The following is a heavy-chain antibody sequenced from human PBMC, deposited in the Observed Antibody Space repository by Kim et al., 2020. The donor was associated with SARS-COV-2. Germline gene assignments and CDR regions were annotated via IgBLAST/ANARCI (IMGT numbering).Heavy chain of an antibody. CDR3: ARRGIGLYYYGMDV. J-gene: IGHJ6*02. V-gene: IGHV5-51*01. Sequence: PAFQGQVTISADKSISTAYLQWSSLKASDTAMYYCARRGIGLYYYGMDVWGQGTTVTVSS. D-gene: IGHD3-16*01.